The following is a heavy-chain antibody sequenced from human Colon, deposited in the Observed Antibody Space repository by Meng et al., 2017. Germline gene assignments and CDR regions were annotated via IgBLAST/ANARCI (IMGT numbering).Heavy chain of an antibody. D-gene: IGHD5-18*01. Sequence: SGPLSLTCTVSGYSISSGYYWGWSRQPPGKGLEWLGSIYHRGSTYYHPSLKSRVTISVDTSKNQFSLKLSSVTAADTAVYYCARGGYSTSDAFDIWGQGTMVTVSS. CDR2: IYHRGST. CDR1: GYSISSGYY. V-gene: IGHV4-38-2*02. CDR3: ARGGYSTSDAFDI. J-gene: IGHJ3*02.